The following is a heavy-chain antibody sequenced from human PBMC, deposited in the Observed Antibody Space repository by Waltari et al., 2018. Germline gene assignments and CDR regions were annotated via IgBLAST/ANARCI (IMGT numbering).Heavy chain of an antibody. CDR3: ARGGGYCSSTSCYTAIDY. V-gene: IGHV4-30-2*01. Sequence: QLQLQESGSGLVKPSQTLSLTCAVSGGSIRSGGYSWSWIRQPPGKGLEWIGYIYHSGSTYYNPSLKSRVTISVDRSKNQFSLKLSSVTAADTAVYYCARGGGYCSSTSCYTAIDYWGQGTLVTVSS. D-gene: IGHD2-2*02. CDR2: IYHSGST. CDR1: GGSIRSGGYS. J-gene: IGHJ4*02.